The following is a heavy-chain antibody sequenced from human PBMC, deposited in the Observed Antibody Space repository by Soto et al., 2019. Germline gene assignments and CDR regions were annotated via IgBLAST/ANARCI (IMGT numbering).Heavy chain of an antibody. D-gene: IGHD1-26*01. J-gene: IGHJ3*02. CDR3: TTSIVGATDDAFDI. Sequence: PVESLNISCAASGFTFRNAWMSWVRQAPWKGLEWVGRIKSKTDGGTTDYAAPVKGRFTISRDDSKNTLYLQMNSLKTEDTAVYYCTTSIVGATDDAFDIWGQGTMVTVSS. V-gene: IGHV3-15*01. CDR1: GFTFRNAW. CDR2: IKSKTDGGTT.